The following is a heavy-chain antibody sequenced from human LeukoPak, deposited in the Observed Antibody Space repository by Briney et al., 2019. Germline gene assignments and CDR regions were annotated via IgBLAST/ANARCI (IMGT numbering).Heavy chain of an antibody. Sequence: SETLSLTCTVSGGSISSSSYYWGWIRQPPGKGLEWIGSIYYSGSTYYNPSLKSRVTISVDTSKNQFSLKLSSVTAADTAVYYRARLYCSGGSCYYNYGEYIDYWGQGTLVTVSS. CDR3: ARLYCSGGSCYYNYGEYIDY. CDR2: IYYSGST. D-gene: IGHD2-15*01. CDR1: GGSISSSSYY. J-gene: IGHJ4*02. V-gene: IGHV4-39*01.